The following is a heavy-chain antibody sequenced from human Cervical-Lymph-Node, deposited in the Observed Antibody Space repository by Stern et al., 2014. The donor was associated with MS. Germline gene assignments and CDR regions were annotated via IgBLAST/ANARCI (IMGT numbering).Heavy chain of an antibody. V-gene: IGHV3-74*02. J-gene: IGHJ4*02. Sequence: EVQLLESGGGLVQPGGSLRLSCAASGFTFSNYWMHWVRQAPGKGLVWVSRITSDGSSTSNADSVKGRFTISRDNAKNTLYLQMNSLRAEDTAVYYCARGAPGYQDYWGQGTLVTVSS. CDR2: ITSDGSST. CDR1: GFTFSNYW. CDR3: ARGAPGYQDY. D-gene: IGHD5-12*01.